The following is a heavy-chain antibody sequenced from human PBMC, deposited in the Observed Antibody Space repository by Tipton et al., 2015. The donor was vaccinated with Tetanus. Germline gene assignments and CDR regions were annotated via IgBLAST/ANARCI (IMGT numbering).Heavy chain of an antibody. V-gene: IGHV4-30-2*01. J-gene: IGHJ4*02. CDR3: VRGRGLGAYSFGFEH. D-gene: IGHD5-12*01. CDR1: GGLITTGGYS. Sequence: TLSLTCTVSGGLITTGGYSWGWIRQLPGQGLEWLGYIYQTDSTYYNPSVTSRLTLSLQSSKNQVSLKLISVTAADTAVYYCVRGRGLGAYSFGFEHWGQGALVTVSS. CDR2: IYQTDST.